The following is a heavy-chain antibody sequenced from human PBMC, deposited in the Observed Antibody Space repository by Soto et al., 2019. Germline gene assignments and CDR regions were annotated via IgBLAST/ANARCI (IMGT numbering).Heavy chain of an antibody. CDR2: INSDGSST. D-gene: IGHD3-3*01. Sequence: GGSLRLSCAASGFTFSSYWMHWVRQAPGKGLVWVSRINSDGSSTSYADSVKGRFTISRDNAKNTLYLQMNSLRAEDTAVYYCARDRTYYDFWSGQDSDYYGMDVWGQGTTVTVSS. J-gene: IGHJ6*02. V-gene: IGHV3-74*01. CDR3: ARDRTYYDFWSGQDSDYYGMDV. CDR1: GFTFSSYW.